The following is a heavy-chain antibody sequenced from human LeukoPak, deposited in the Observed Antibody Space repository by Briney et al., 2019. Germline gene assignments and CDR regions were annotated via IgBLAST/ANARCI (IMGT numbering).Heavy chain of an antibody. J-gene: IGHJ4*02. CDR2: ITASSTAI. V-gene: IGHV3-21*01. CDR3: ARTYYDILTGYNPYFDY. Sequence: GGSLRLSCAASGFTFSSYEMNWVRQAPGKGLEWVSSITASSTAIYSADSVKGRFTISRDNAKNFLYLQMNSLRAEDTAVYYCARTYYDILTGYNPYFDYWGQGILVTVSS. D-gene: IGHD3-9*01. CDR1: GFTFSSYE.